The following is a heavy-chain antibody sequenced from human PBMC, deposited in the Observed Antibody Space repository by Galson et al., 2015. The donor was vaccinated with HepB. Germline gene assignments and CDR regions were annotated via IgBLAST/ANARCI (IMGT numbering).Heavy chain of an antibody. D-gene: IGHD6-19*01. J-gene: IGHJ4*02. CDR1: GFTFSSHA. V-gene: IGHV3-23*01. CDR2: ISGSGGST. Sequence: SLRLSYAASGFTFSSHAMSWVRQAPGKGLEWVSGISGSGGSTHCADSVKGRFTISRDNSKNTLYLQMNSLRAEDTAVYYCARDSGYVSGWYAGRGGFDYWGQGALVIVSS. CDR3: ARDSGYVSGWYAGRGGFDY.